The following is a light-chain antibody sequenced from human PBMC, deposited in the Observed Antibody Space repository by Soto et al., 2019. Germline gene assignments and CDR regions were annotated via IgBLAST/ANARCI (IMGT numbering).Light chain of an antibody. CDR1: SSDVGGCDY. CDR2: DVN. V-gene: IGLV2-14*01. J-gene: IGLJ1*01. Sequence: QSALTQPASVSGSPGQSITISCTGTSSDVGGCDYVSWYQQLPGKAPKLLIYDVNNRPSGVSHRFSGSKSGNTASLTISGLQAEDEADYYCSSYTGSSTVVFGTGTKVTVL. CDR3: SSYTGSSTVV.